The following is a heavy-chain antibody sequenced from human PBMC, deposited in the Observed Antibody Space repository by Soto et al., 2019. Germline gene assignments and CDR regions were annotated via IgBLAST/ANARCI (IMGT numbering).Heavy chain of an antibody. J-gene: IGHJ6*02. Sequence: SGGSLRLSCAASGFTFSSYAMHWVRQAPGKGLEWVAVISYDGSNKYYADSVKGRFTISRDNSKNTLCLQMNSLRAEDTAVYYCARDGRALRSFDWLPYYYYAMDWWGPGTTV. CDR3: ARDGRALRSFDWLPYYYYAMDW. V-gene: IGHV3-30-3*01. CDR1: GFTFSSYA. D-gene: IGHD3-9*01. CDR2: ISYDGSNK.